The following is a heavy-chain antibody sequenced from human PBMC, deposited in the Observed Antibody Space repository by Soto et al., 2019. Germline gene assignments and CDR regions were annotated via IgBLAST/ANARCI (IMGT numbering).Heavy chain of an antibody. CDR3: AKDVGFQQHLFVFDL. CDR2: IIPMFRSS. CDR1: GDTFTDYA. Sequence: QVQLVQSGAAAKKPGSSVKVSCKASGDTFTDYAFSWVRQAPGQGLERLGGIIPMFRSSNFAQKFQDRLTIFADASAGTAYMELSSLRSDDTAIYYCAKDVGFQQHLFVFDLWGQGTLVTASS. J-gene: IGHJ4*02. V-gene: IGHV1-69*01. D-gene: IGHD3-10*02.